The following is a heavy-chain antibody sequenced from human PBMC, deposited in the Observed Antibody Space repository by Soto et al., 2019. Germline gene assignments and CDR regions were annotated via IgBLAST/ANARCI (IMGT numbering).Heavy chain of an antibody. J-gene: IGHJ4*02. CDR3: VKGVHLSLQDRIDS. CDR2: LNWNGDNI. V-gene: IGHV3-9*01. Sequence: VQLVESGGGLVEPGRSLRLSCTGSGFSFDDYAFHWVLQRPGKGLEWVSGLNWNGDNIAYADSVRGLFTISRENGKNSLYLQMNGLRPDDTAFYYCVKGVHLSLQDRIDSWGQGTLVTVS. CDR1: GFSFDDYA. D-gene: IGHD2-8*01.